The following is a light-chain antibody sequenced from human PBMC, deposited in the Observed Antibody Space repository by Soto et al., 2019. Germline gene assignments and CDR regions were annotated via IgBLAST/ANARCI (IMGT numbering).Light chain of an antibody. CDR3: QQYNSYSSWT. CDR2: DAS. CDR1: QSVSSW. J-gene: IGKJ1*01. Sequence: DIQMTQSPSTVSAYVGDSVTITCRASQSVSSWLAWYQQRPGEAPKLLIYDASKLERGVPSRFSGSGSGTEFTLTISSLQADDFATYYCQQYNSYSSWTFGQGTKVDIK. V-gene: IGKV1-5*01.